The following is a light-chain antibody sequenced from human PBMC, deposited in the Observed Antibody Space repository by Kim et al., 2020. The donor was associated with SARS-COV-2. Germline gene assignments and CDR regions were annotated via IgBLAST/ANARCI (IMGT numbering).Light chain of an antibody. J-gene: IGKJ2*01. CDR2: GAS. CDR3: QQYNDWPYT. V-gene: IGKV3-15*01. Sequence: EIVMTQSPATLSVSPGERATLSCRASQSVSGYLGWYQQKPGQSTRLLIYGASTRATGIPARFSGSGSGTEFTLTISSLQSEDFAVYYCQQYNDWPYTFGQGTKLEIK. CDR1: QSVSGY.